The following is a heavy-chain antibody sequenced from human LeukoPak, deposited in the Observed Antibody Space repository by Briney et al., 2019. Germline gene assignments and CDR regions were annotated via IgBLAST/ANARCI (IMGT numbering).Heavy chain of an antibody. J-gene: IGHJ4*02. CDR3: ARFMVRGVRIDY. CDR2: IYYSGST. D-gene: IGHD3-10*01. Sequence: SETLSLTCTVSGGSITRSSYHWGWIRQPPGKGLEWIGSIYYSGSTYYNPSLKSRVTISVDTSKNQFSLKLSSVTAADTAVYYCARFMVRGVRIDYWGQGTLVTVSS. V-gene: IGHV4-39*01. CDR1: GGSITRSSYH.